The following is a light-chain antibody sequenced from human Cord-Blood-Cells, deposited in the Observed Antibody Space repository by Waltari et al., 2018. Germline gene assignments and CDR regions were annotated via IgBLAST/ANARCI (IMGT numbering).Light chain of an antibody. Sequence: SVLTQPPSASGTPGQRVTISCSGSSSNLGSNFVYWYQQLPGTAPKLLIYRNNQRPSGVPDRFSGSKSGTSASLAISGLRSEDEADYYCAAWDDSLSGLYVFGTGTKVTVL. CDR3: AAWDDSLSGLYV. CDR2: RNN. J-gene: IGLJ1*01. CDR1: SSNLGSNF. V-gene: IGLV1-47*01.